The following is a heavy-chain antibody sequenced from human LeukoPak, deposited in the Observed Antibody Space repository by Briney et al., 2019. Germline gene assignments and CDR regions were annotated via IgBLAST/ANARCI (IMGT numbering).Heavy chain of an antibody. CDR1: GYTFTRYG. CDR2: ISAYNGNT. J-gene: IGHJ4*02. D-gene: IGHD3-22*01. Sequence: ASVKVSCKASGYTFTRYGISWVRQAPGQGLEWMGWISAYNGNTNYAQELQGRVTMTTDTSTSTAYMELRSLRSDDTAVYYCARDSHYYDSSGYPDFDYWGQGTLVTVSS. V-gene: IGHV1-18*01. CDR3: ARDSHYYDSSGYPDFDY.